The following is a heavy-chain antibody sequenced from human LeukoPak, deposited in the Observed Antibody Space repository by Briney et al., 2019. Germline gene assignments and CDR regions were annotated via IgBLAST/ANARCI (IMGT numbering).Heavy chain of an antibody. CDR1: GFTFSSYG. Sequence: GGSLRLSCAASGFTFSSYGMHWVRQAPGKGLEWVAVISYDGSNKYYADSVKGRFTISRDNSKNTLYLQMNSLRPEDTAVYYCARDRPGRYCSSTSCYTASPFDPWGQGTLVIVSS. CDR3: ARDRPGRYCSSTSCYTASPFDP. J-gene: IGHJ5*02. D-gene: IGHD2-2*02. V-gene: IGHV3-30*03. CDR2: ISYDGSNK.